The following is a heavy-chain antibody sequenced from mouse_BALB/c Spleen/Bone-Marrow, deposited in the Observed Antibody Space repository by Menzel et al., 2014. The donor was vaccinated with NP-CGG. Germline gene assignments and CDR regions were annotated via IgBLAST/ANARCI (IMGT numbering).Heavy chain of an antibody. V-gene: IGHV1S137*01. CDR2: ISGYYGDA. J-gene: IGHJ4*01. CDR1: GYTFTDYA. D-gene: IGHD2-14*01. CDR3: ARSGKVRNAMDY. Sequence: QVHVKQSGAELVRPGVSVKISCKGSGYTFTDYAIHWVKQSHAKSLEWIGLISGYYGDAIYNQKFKGKATMTVDKSSSTAYMDLARLTSEDSAIYYCARSGKVRNAMDYWGQGTLATVSS.